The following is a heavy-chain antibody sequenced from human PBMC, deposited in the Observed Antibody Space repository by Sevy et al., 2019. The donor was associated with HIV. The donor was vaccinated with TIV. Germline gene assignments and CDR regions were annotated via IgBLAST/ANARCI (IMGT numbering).Heavy chain of an antibody. D-gene: IGHD3-10*01. V-gene: IGHV3-23*01. CDR2: ISGSGGST. Sequence: GGSLRLSCAASGFTFSSYAMSWVRQAPGKGLEWDSAISGSGGSTYYADSVKGRFTISRDNSKNTLYLQMNSLRAEDTAVYYCAKDRGLYYGSGSSYYYFDYWGQGTLVTVSS. CDR1: GFTFSSYA. J-gene: IGHJ4*02. CDR3: AKDRGLYYGSGSSYYYFDY.